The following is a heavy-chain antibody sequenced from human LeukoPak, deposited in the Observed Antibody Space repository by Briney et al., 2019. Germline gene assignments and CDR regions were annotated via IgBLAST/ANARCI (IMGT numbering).Heavy chain of an antibody. CDR3: ARGPLWYSSGWYDSGGDY. J-gene: IGHJ4*02. Sequence: SETLSLTCTVSGGSISSSSYYWSWIRQPPGKGLEWIGEINHSGSTNYNPSLKSRVTISVDTSKNQFSLKLSSVTAADTAVYYCARGPLWYSSGWYDSGGDYWGQGTLVTVSS. CDR2: INHSGST. CDR1: GGSISSSSYY. V-gene: IGHV4-39*07. D-gene: IGHD6-19*01.